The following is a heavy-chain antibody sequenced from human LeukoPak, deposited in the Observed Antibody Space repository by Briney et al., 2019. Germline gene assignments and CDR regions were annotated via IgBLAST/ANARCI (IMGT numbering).Heavy chain of an antibody. J-gene: IGHJ4*02. D-gene: IGHD3-3*01. CDR2: IRYDGSNK. V-gene: IGHV3-30*02. CDR3: AKVSSRFLEWEDLDY. Sequence: PGGSLRLSCAASGFTFSSYGMHWVRQAPGKGLEWVAFIRYDGSNKYYADSVKGRFTISRDNSKNTLSLQMNSLRAEDTAVYYCAKVSSRFLEWEDLDYWGQGTLVTVSS. CDR1: GFTFSSYG.